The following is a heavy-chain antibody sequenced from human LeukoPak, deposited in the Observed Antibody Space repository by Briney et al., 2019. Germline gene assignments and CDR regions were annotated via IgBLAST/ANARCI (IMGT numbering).Heavy chain of an antibody. Sequence: SETLSLTCTVSGGSISSYYWSWIRRPAGKGLEWIGRIYTSGSTNYNPSLKSRVTMSVDTSKNQFSLKLSSVTAADTAVYYCARDKPYYYGSGSFQYYFDYWGQGTLATVSS. J-gene: IGHJ4*02. V-gene: IGHV4-4*07. CDR2: IYTSGST. D-gene: IGHD3-10*01. CDR1: GGSISSYY. CDR3: ARDKPYYYGSGSFQYYFDY.